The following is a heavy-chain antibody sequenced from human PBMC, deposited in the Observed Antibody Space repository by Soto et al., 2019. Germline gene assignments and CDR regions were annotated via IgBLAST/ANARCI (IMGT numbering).Heavy chain of an antibody. J-gene: IGHJ4*01. D-gene: IGHD3-22*01. CDR3: ARVGAGEYYDIIGYLLDY. Sequence: SETLSLTCAVYGGSFSGYYWSWIRQPPGKGLEWIGEINHSGSTNYNPSLKSRVTISVDTSKNQFSLKLSSVTAADTAVYYCARVGAGEYYDIIGYLLDYWGHGTLVPVSS. CDR2: INHSGST. V-gene: IGHV4-34*01. CDR1: GGSFSGYY.